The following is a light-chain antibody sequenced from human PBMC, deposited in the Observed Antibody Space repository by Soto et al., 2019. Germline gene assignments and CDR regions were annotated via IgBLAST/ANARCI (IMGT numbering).Light chain of an antibody. J-gene: IGKJ2*01. CDR1: QTISTN. CDR2: AAS. Sequence: DIQMTQSPSSVSASVGDRVTITCRASQTISTNLAWYQQKPGKAPKLLIYAASSLQSGVPPRFSGSGSGTDFTLTINSLQPEDFATYYCQQTYSSLPYTFGQGTKLEIK. V-gene: IGKV1-12*01. CDR3: QQTYSSLPYT.